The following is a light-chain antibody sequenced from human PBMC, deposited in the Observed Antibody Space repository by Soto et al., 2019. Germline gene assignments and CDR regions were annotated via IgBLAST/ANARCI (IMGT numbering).Light chain of an antibody. CDR1: QAIATS. V-gene: IGKV3-15*01. CDR2: GAS. CDR3: QHYNGWPL. J-gene: IGKJ4*01. Sequence: ELVMTQSPAALSLSPGETVTLSCRASQAIATSLAWYQHKPGQAPRLLIYGASTRATGVPDRFSGGGSETEFTLTLSGLPSEDFAIYYCQHYNGWPLFGGGTKVEFK.